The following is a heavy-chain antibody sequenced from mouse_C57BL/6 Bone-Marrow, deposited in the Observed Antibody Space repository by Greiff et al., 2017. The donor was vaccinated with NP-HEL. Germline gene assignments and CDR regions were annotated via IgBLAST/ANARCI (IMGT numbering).Heavy chain of an antibody. CDR1: GFTFSSYG. V-gene: IGHV5-6*01. CDR2: ISSGGSYT. CDR3: ASPYDYDVAWFAY. D-gene: IGHD2-4*01. J-gene: IGHJ3*01. Sequence: EVQGVESGGDLVKPGGSLKLSCAASGFTFSSYGMSWVRQTPDKRLEWVGTISSGGSYTYYPDSVKGRFTISRDNAKNTLYLQMSSLKSEDTAMYYCASPYDYDVAWFAYWGQGTLVTVSA.